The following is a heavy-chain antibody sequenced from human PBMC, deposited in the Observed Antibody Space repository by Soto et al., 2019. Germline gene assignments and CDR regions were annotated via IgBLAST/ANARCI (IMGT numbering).Heavy chain of an antibody. CDR1: GGSIRSGGYY. V-gene: IGHV4-31*03. Sequence: SETLSLTCTVSGGSIRSGGYYWIWVRQSPRRGLEWIGNIYYSGSTYYNPSLKSRLTISVDTSKNQFSLNLSSVTAADTAVYYCARDRLMATAGTARHYSGLDVWGQGTTVTVSS. CDR3: ARDRLMATAGTARHYSGLDV. D-gene: IGHD5-18*01. J-gene: IGHJ6*02. CDR2: IYYSGST.